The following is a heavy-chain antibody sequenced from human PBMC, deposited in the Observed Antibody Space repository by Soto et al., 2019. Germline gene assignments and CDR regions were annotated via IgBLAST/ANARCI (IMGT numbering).Heavy chain of an antibody. CDR2: IYYSGST. CDR3: ARHATSGYHHL. V-gene: IGHV4-39*01. CDR1: GGSISGSSYY. J-gene: IGHJ5*02. Sequence: QLQLHESGPRLVKPSETLSLTCTVSGGSISGSSYYWGWYRQPPGKGLEWMGSIYYSGSTWYTPSLKSRVTISVDTSKNQSSLQLSSVTAADTAVYYCARHATSGYHHLWGQGALVTVSS. D-gene: IGHD3-22*01.